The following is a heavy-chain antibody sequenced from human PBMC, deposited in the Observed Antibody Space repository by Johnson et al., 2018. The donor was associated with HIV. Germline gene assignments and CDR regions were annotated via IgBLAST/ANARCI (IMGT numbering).Heavy chain of an antibody. Sequence: QEQLVESGGGVVQPGRSLRLSCAASGFTFSSYAMHWVRQAPGKGLEWVAVISYDGSNKYYADSVKGRFTISRDNAKNSLYLQMNSLRAEDTAVYYCAREREFTMCVAFDIWGQGTMVTVSS. J-gene: IGHJ3*02. D-gene: IGHD3-10*02. CDR3: AREREFTMCVAFDI. CDR2: ISYDGSNK. CDR1: GFTFSSYA. V-gene: IGHV3-30*04.